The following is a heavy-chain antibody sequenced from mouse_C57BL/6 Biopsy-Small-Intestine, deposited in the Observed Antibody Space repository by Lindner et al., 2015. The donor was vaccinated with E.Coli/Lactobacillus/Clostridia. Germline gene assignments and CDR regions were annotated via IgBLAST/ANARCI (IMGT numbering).Heavy chain of an antibody. CDR1: GYTFTDYY. CDR3: ARYYGDNYGYFDV. J-gene: IGHJ1*03. D-gene: IGHD1-1*01. CDR2: INPSNGGT. V-gene: IGHV1-53*01. Sequence: VQLQESGAELVKPGASVKISCKASGYTFTDYYINWVKQRPGQGLEWIGNINPSNGGTNYNEKFKSKATLTVDKSSSTAYMQLSSLTSEDSAVYYCARYYGDNYGYFDVWGTGTTVTVSS.